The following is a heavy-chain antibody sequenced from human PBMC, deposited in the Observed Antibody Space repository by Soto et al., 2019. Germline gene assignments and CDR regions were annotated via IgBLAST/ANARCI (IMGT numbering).Heavy chain of an antibody. CDR3: ARGVGYSYGYWFDP. D-gene: IGHD5-18*01. J-gene: IGHJ5*02. CDR2: TYYRSKWYN. Sequence: SQTLSLTCAISGDSVSSNSAAWNWIRQSPSRGLEWLGRTYYRSKWYNDYAVSVKSRITINPDTSKNRFSLQLNSVTPEDTAVYYCARGVGYSYGYWFDPWGQGTLVTVSS. V-gene: IGHV6-1*01. CDR1: GDSVSSNSAA.